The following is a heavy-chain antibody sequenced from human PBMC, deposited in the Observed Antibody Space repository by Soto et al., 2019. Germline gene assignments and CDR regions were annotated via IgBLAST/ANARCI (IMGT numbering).Heavy chain of an antibody. CDR1: GGSISSGGYY. V-gene: IGHV4-31*03. CDR2: IYYSGST. CDR3: ARSGYSYGPNPLLY. D-gene: IGHD5-18*01. Sequence: QVQLQESGPGLVKPSQTLSLTCTVSGGSISSGGYYWSWIRQHPGKGLEWIGYIYYSGSTYYHPSLKSRVTISVDTSKNPFSLKLSSVPSADTAVYYCARSGYSYGPNPLLYWGQGTLVTVSS. J-gene: IGHJ4*02.